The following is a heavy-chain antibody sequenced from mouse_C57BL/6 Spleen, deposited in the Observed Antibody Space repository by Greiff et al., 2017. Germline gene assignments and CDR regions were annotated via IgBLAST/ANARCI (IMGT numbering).Heavy chain of an antibody. D-gene: IGHD2-4*01. J-gene: IGHJ2*01. CDR1: GYAFSSSW. CDR2: IYPGDGDT. CDR3: ARDDYGPDY. Sequence: QVQLQHSGPELVKPGASVKISCKASGYAFSSSWMNWVKQRPGKGLEWIGRIYPGDGDTNYNGKFKGKATLTADKSSSTAYMQLSSLTSEDSAVYFCARDDYGPDYWGQGTTLTVSS. V-gene: IGHV1-82*01.